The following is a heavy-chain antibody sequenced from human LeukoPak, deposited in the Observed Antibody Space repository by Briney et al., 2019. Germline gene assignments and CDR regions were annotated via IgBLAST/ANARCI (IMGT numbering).Heavy chain of an antibody. Sequence: ASVKVSCKACGYIFTTYGINWVRQAPGQGLEWMGWISGYNGATNYAQNFQGRVTMTTDTSTSTAYMELRSLRSDETAVYYCARDSLGVSRGWYRENTFDIWGQGTLVTVSS. CDR2: ISGYNGAT. J-gene: IGHJ3*02. CDR1: GYIFTTYG. CDR3: ARDSLGVSRGWYRENTFDI. V-gene: IGHV1-18*01. D-gene: IGHD6-19*01.